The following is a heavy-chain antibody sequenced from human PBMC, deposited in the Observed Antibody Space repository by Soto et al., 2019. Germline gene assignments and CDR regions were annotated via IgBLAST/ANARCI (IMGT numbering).Heavy chain of an antibody. J-gene: IGHJ4*02. V-gene: IGHV4-59*08. CDR2: IYYNGNT. Sequence: SETLSLTCTVSRGSISTYYWSWIRQPPGKGLECIGYIYYNGNTNYNPSLKSRVTISVDTSKNQFTLNLNSVTAADTAVYYCSRHETRSYDYWGQGTLVPVSS. CDR3: SRHETRSYDY. CDR1: RGSISTYY.